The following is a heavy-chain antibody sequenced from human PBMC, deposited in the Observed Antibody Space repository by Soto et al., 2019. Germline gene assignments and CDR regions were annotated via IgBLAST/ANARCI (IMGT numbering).Heavy chain of an antibody. CDR1: GGTFSSYA. Sequence: QVQLVQSGAEVKKPGSSVKVSCKASGGTFSSYAISWVRQAPGQGLEWMVGIIPIFGTANYAQKFQGRVTITADKSTSTAYMELSSLRSEDTAVYYCASPDYDSSGSMEGGFDYWVQGTLVTVS. CDR2: IIPIFGTA. D-gene: IGHD3-22*01. J-gene: IGHJ4*02. V-gene: IGHV1-69*06. CDR3: ASPDYDSSGSMEGGFDY.